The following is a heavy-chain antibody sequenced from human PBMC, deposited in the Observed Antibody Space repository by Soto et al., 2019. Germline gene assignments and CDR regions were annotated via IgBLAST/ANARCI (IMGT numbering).Heavy chain of an antibody. J-gene: IGHJ6*02. CDR2: ISYDGSNK. V-gene: IGHV3-30*18. D-gene: IGHD3-10*01. CDR3: AKSRGSGNNGMDV. CDR1: GFTFSSYD. Sequence: QVQLVESGGGVVQPGRSPRLSCAASGFTFSSYDMHWVRQAPGKGLEWVAAISYDGSNKYYADSVKGRFTISRDNSKNTLYLQMNSLRAEDTAVYYCAKSRGSGNNGMDVWGQGTTVTVSS.